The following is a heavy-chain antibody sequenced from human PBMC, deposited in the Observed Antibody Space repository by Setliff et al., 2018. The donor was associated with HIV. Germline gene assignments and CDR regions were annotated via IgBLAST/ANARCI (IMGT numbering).Heavy chain of an antibody. J-gene: IGHJ4*02. V-gene: IGHV4-34*01. CDR2: INHSGNT. CDR3: ARGLGRGSGTYYNPPGY. CDR1: GGSFSEYY. Sequence: ETLSLTCAFNGGSFSEYYWMWIRQSPGEGLEWIGEINHSGNTNYNPSLKSRVTMSGDTSKNQFSLNLTSVTAADTAVYFCARGLGRGSGTYYNPPGYWGPGTLVTVSS. D-gene: IGHD3-10*01.